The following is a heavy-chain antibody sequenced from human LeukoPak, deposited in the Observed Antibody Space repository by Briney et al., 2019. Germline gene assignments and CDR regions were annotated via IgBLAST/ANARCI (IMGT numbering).Heavy chain of an antibody. V-gene: IGHV1-8*03. CDR1: RYTFTSYD. CDR2: MNPNSGNT. D-gene: IGHD6-13*01. CDR3: ARHSSSHYDY. J-gene: IGHJ4*02. Sequence: ASVKVSCKDSRYTFTSYDINWVRQATGQGLEWMGWMNPNSGNTGYAQKFQGRVTITRNTSISTAYMELSSLRSEDTAVYYCARHSSSHYDYWGQGTLVTVSS.